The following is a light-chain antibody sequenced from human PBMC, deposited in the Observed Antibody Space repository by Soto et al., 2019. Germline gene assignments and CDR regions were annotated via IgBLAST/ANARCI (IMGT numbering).Light chain of an antibody. V-gene: IGKV1-39*01. Sequence: DIQMTQSPSSLSAFVGDRVTITCRASQTVRHYLNWYQQKPGQAPRLLIYAASSLQSWVPSRFSGSGSETDFSLNINSLLPEDFATYYCQQRYSAPRTVGQGTKLEIK. J-gene: IGKJ2*01. CDR2: AAS. CDR3: QQRYSAPRT. CDR1: QTVRHY.